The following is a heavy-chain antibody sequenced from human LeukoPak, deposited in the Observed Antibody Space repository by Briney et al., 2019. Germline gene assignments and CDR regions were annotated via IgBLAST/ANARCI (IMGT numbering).Heavy chain of an antibody. CDR3: SRAPPAIPVAVY. CDR1: GFTFGDYA. J-gene: IGHJ4*02. CDR2: IRSQAYGGTT. Sequence: PGRSLRLSCTTSGFTFGDYAMNWVRQAPGKGLEWVGFIRSQAYGGTTEYAASEKGRFTISRDDSKSIAYLQMNSLKTEDTAVYYCSRAPPAIPVAVYWGQGTLVTVSS. D-gene: IGHD2-2*02. V-gene: IGHV3-49*04.